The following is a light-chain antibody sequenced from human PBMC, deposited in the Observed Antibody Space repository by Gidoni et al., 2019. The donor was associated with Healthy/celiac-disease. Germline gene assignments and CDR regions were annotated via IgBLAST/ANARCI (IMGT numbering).Light chain of an antibody. Sequence: DIQMTQSPSSLSASGGDRVTITCQASQDISNYLNWYQQKPGKPPKLLIYDASNLETGVPSRFSGSGSGTDFTFTISSPQPEAIATYYCQQYDNLPITFGQGTRLEIK. CDR1: QDISNY. J-gene: IGKJ5*01. CDR3: QQYDNLPIT. CDR2: DAS. V-gene: IGKV1-33*01.